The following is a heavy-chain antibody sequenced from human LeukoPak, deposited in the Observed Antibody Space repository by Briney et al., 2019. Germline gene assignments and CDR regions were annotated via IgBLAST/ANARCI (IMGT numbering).Heavy chain of an antibody. CDR3: AREGGFYRPLDY. D-gene: IGHD6-25*01. J-gene: IGHJ4*02. V-gene: IGHV4-4*02. CDR1: GGSVTSTNW. Sequence: SETLSLTCDVSGGSVTSTNWWTWFRQPPGKGLEWIGEVHLDGRTNYNPSLKSRLVMSADLPENHISLKLTSVTAADTTVYYCAREGGFYRPLDYSGQGTLVTVSS. CDR2: VHLDGRT.